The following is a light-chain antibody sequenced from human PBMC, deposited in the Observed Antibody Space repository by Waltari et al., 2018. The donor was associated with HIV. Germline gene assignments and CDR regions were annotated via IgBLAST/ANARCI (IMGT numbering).Light chain of an antibody. V-gene: IGLV3-25*03. CDR2: KDT. CDR1: ALPKQY. J-gene: IGLJ3*02. CDR3: QSADSSGTWV. Sequence: SYELTQPPSVSVSPGQTARITCSGDALPKQYAYWYHQKPGQAPVLVIYKDTERPSGLPERFSGSSSGTTVTLTISGFQAEDEADYYCQSADSSGTWVFGGGTKLTVL.